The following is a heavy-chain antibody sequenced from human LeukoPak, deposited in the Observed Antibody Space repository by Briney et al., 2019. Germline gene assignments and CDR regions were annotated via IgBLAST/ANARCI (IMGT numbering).Heavy chain of an antibody. V-gene: IGHV3-21*01. CDR1: GFTFSSYS. CDR3: ARDPTNCSGGSCYTFDY. Sequence: GGSLRLSCAASGFTFSSYSMNWVRQAPGKGLEWVSSISSSSSYIYYADSVKGRFTISRDNAKNSLYLQMNSLRAEDMAVYYCARDPTNCSGGSCYTFDYWGQGTLVTVSS. J-gene: IGHJ4*02. CDR2: ISSSSSYI. D-gene: IGHD2-15*01.